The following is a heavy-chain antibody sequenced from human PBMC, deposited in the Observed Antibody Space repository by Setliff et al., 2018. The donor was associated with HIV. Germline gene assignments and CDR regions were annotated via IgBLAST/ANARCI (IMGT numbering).Heavy chain of an antibody. CDR3: SRGSYYMDV. CDR2: IYTSGST. J-gene: IGHJ6*03. D-gene: IGHD3-16*01. Sequence: SETLSLTCTVSGGSMSSYFWSWIRQPAGKGLEWIGHIYTSGSTNYNPSLKSRVTISVDTSKNTFSLKLSSVAAADTAVYHCSRGSYYMDVWGKGTTVTVSS. V-gene: IGHV4-4*07. CDR1: GGSMSSYF.